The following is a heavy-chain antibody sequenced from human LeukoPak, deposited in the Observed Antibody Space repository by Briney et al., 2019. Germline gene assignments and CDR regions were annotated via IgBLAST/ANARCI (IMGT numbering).Heavy chain of an antibody. CDR3: ARNVMVRGVISYYYMDV. CDR2: INHSGST. CDR1: GGSFSGHY. V-gene: IGHV4-34*01. D-gene: IGHD3-10*01. J-gene: IGHJ6*03. Sequence: PSETLSLTCAVYGGSFSGHYWSWIRQPPGKGLEWIGEINHSGSTNYNPSLKSRVTISVDTSKNQFSLKLSSVTAADTAVYYCARNVMVRGVISYYYMDVWGKGTTVTISS.